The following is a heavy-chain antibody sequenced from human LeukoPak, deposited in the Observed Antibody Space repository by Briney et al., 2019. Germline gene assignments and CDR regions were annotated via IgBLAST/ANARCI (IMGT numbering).Heavy chain of an antibody. CDR3: ARGIAAAEDY. CDR1: GGSISSGGYY. J-gene: IGHJ4*02. V-gene: IGHV4-30-2*01. D-gene: IGHD6-13*01. CDR2: IYHSGST. Sequence: SQTLSLTCTVSGGSISSGGYYWSWIRQPPGKGLEWIGYIYHSGSTYYNPSLKSRVTISVDRSKNQFSLKLSSVTAADTAVYYCARGIAAAEDYWGQGTLVTVSS.